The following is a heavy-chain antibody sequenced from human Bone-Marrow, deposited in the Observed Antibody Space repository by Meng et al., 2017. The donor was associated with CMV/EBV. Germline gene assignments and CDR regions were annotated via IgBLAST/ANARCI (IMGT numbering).Heavy chain of an antibody. Sequence: SISSSSYYWGWIRQPPGKGLEWIGSIYYSGSTYYNPSLKSRVTISVDTSKNQFSLKLSSVTAADTAVYYCARVLRSIVVVPAAPLSYWGQGTLVTVSS. CDR2: IYYSGST. V-gene: IGHV4-39*07. CDR1: SISSSSYY. D-gene: IGHD2-2*01. CDR3: ARVLRSIVVVPAAPLSY. J-gene: IGHJ4*02.